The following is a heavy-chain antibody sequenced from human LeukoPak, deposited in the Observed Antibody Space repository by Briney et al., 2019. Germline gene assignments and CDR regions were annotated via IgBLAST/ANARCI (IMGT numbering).Heavy chain of an antibody. V-gene: IGHV4-59*01. CDR3: ARATVNAFDI. CDR2: IYYSGST. J-gene: IGHJ3*02. Sequence: SETLSLTCTVSGGSISSYYWSWIRQPPGKGLEWVGYIYYSGSTNYNPSLKSRVTISVDTSKNQFSLKLSSVTAADTAVYYCARATVNAFDIWGQGTMVTVSS. CDR1: GGSISSYY.